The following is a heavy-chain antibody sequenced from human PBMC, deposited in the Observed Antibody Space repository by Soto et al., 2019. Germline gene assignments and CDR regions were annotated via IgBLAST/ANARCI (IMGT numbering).Heavy chain of an antibody. J-gene: IGHJ6*02. CDR1: GGTFSSYA. CDR2: IIPIFGTA. CDR3: ARVGTYYYGSGSYYNVLGYYYYGMDV. V-gene: IGHV1-69*13. D-gene: IGHD3-10*01. Sequence: ASVKVSCKASGGTFSSYAISWVRQAPGQGLEWMGGIIPIFGTANYAQKFQGRVTSTADESTSTAYMGLSSLRTEDTAEYYCARVGTYYYGSGSYYNVLGYYYYGMDVWGQGTTVTVSS.